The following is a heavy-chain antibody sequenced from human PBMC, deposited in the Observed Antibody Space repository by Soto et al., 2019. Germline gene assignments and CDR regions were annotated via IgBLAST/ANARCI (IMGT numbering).Heavy chain of an antibody. J-gene: IGHJ4*02. D-gene: IGHD3-9*01. CDR3: ATGYDILTGYPD. V-gene: IGHV1-8*01. Sequence: ASVKVSCKASGYTFTSYDINWVRQATGQGLEWMGWMNPNSGNTGYAQKFQGRVTMTRNTSISTAYMELSSLRSEGTAVYYCATGYDILTGYPDWGQGTLVTVSS. CDR1: GYTFTSYD. CDR2: MNPNSGNT.